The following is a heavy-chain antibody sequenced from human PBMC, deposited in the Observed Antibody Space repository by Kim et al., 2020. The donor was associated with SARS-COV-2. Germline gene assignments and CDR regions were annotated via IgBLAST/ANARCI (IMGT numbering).Heavy chain of an antibody. CDR3: ARGRKSGYDSSGYSGGWFDP. D-gene: IGHD3-22*01. J-gene: IGHJ5*02. CDR1: GGSFSGYY. Sequence: SETLSLTCAVYGGSFSGYYWSWIRQPPGKGLEWIGEINHSGSTNYNPSLKSRVTISVDTSKNQFSLKLSSVTAADTAVYYCARGRKSGYDSSGYSGGWFDPWGQGTLVTVSS. CDR2: INHSGST. V-gene: IGHV4-34*01.